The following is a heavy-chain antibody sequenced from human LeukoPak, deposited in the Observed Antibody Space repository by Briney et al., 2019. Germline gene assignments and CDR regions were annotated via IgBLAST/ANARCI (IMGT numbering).Heavy chain of an antibody. J-gene: IGHJ5*02. CDR1: GFTFSSYA. CDR3: ARHRYAKTRTNWFDP. Sequence: PGGSLRLSCAASGFTFSSYAMHWVRQAAGKGLEYVSGISSNGGSTNYANSVKGRFTISRDNSKSTLYLQMGSLRVEDTAVYYCARHRYAKTRTNWFDPWGQGTLVTVSS. CDR2: ISSNGGST. V-gene: IGHV3-64*01. D-gene: IGHD3-16*01.